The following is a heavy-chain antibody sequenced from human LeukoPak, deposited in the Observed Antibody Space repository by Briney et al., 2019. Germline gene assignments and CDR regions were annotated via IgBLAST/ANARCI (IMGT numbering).Heavy chain of an antibody. V-gene: IGHV1-24*01. D-gene: IGHD5-12*01. CDR2: FDPDDDEI. CDR1: GYTLTQLS. J-gene: IGHJ4*02. Sequence: ASVKVSCKLSGYTLTQLSIHWVRQGPGKGLEWMGGFDPDDDEIIYAQKFQGRVTMTEDTSTDTAYMELSSLRSDDTAVYYCASSEREVAIADHWGQGTLVTVSS. CDR3: ASSEREVAIADH.